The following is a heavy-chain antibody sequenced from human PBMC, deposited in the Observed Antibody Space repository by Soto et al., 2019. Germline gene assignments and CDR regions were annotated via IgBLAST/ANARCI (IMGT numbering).Heavy chain of an antibody. V-gene: IGHV3-7*01. CDR2: INQEGSEK. J-gene: IGHJ4*02. D-gene: IGHD3-16*01. CDR1: GFTFIDYS. Sequence: GGSLRISCAASGFTFIDYSMSWVRQAPGKGLERVASINQEGSEKHYVESMKDRLTISRDNAKQTLYLQLNSLRAEDTAVFYCARVKNYARDYWGQGT. CDR3: ARVKNYARDY.